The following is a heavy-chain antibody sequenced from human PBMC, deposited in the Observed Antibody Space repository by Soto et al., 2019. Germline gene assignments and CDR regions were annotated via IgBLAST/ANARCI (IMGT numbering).Heavy chain of an antibody. CDR2: INHSGST. V-gene: IGHV4-34*01. CDR3: ARAVYYDSSGYLYYYYYGMDV. Sequence: PSETLSLTCAVYGGSFSGYYWSWIRQPPGKGLEWIGEINHSGSTNYNPSLKSRVTISVDTSKNQFSLKLSSVTAADTAVYYCARAVYYDSSGYLYYYYYGMDVWGQGTTVTVSS. CDR1: GGSFSGYY. D-gene: IGHD3-22*01. J-gene: IGHJ6*02.